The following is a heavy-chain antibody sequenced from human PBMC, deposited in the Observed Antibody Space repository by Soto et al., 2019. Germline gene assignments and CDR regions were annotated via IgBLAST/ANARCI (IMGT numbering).Heavy chain of an antibody. CDR3: ARTLTAAGTEYWFDP. V-gene: IGHV4-4*07. J-gene: IGHJ5*02. CDR1: GGSIIIYY. D-gene: IGHD6-13*01. CDR2: IYASGST. Sequence: SEPLSLTCTVSGGSIIIYYWSWIGQPAGKGLEWIGHIYASGSTKYNPSLKSRLIMSVDTSKNQFSLKVSSVTAADTAVYFCARTLTAAGTEYWFDPWGQGTLVTVSS.